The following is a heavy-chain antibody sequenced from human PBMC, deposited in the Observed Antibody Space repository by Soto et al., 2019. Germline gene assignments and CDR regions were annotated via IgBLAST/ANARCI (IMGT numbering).Heavy chain of an antibody. V-gene: IGHV4-34*01. CDR1: GGSFSGYY. J-gene: IGHJ5*02. CDR3: ARQSFMITFGGVIVKPSNFDP. Sequence: PSETLSLTCAVYGGSFSGYYWSWIRQPPGKGLEWIGEINHSGSTNYNPSLKSRVTISVDTSKNQFSLKLSSVTAADTAVYYCARQSFMITFGGVIVKPSNFDPWGQGTLVTASS. D-gene: IGHD3-16*02. CDR2: INHSGST.